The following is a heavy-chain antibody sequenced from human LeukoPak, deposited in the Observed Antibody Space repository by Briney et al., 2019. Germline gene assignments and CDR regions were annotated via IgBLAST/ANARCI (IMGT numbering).Heavy chain of an antibody. CDR3: AREIMVRGELDY. Sequence: SQTLSLTCDISGHSVSSSSVAWDWVRQSPSRGLEWLGRTYYRSKWYNDYAVSVKGRITINPDTSKNQFSLQLNSVTPEGTAVYYCAREIMVRGELDYWGQGTLVTVSS. D-gene: IGHD3-10*01. V-gene: IGHV6-1*01. J-gene: IGHJ4*02. CDR1: GHSVSSSSVA. CDR2: TYYRSKWYN.